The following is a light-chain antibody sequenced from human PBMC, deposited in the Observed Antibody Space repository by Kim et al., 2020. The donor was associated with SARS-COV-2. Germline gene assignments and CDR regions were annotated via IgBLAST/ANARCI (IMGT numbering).Light chain of an antibody. CDR3: AAWDDSLYGYV. J-gene: IGLJ1*01. V-gene: IGLV1-44*01. CDR1: SSNVGSNT. Sequence: GRRVTISCSGGSSNVGSNTVNWYQHLPGTAPKLLIYSNDQRPSGVTDRFAGSKSGTSASLAISWLQSEDEADYYCAAWDDSLYGYVFGTGTKVTVL. CDR2: SND.